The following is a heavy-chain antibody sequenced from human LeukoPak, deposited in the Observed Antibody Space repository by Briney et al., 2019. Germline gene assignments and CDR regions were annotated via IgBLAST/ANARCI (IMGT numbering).Heavy chain of an antibody. CDR1: GYTFTSYD. CDR3: ARPNRGDGEDAFDI. CDR2: MNPISENK. D-gene: IGHD2-21*01. V-gene: IGHV1-8*01. Sequence: ASVKVSCKASGYTFTSYDINWVLQAAGPRQESMGWMNPISENKRYVQKVQGRVTKTINTSISTAYMELSSLRSEETAVYYCARPNRGDGEDAFDIWGQGTMVIVSS. J-gene: IGHJ3*02.